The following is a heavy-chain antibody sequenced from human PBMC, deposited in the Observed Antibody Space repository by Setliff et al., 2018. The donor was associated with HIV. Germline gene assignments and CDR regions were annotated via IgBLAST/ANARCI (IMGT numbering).Heavy chain of an antibody. CDR2: IIPIHGTP. Sequence: SVKVSCKASGYTFTRYHMHWVRQAPGQGLEWMGAIIPIHGTPNYAQKFQGRVTITADESTSTAYMELSSLSSVDTAVYYCARDQISAYSYGGDVYYYYMDVWGKGTTVTVSS. V-gene: IGHV1-69*13. CDR1: GYTFTRYH. D-gene: IGHD5-18*01. J-gene: IGHJ6*03. CDR3: ARDQISAYSYGGDVYYYYMDV.